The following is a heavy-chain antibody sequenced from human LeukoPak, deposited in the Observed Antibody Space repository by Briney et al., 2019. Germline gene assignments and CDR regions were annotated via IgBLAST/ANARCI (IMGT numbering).Heavy chain of an antibody. V-gene: IGHV1-46*01. CDR3: ARRRTIFGASFGY. Sequence: GASVKVSCKASGYTFTSYYMHWVRQAPGQGLEWMGIINPSGGSTSYAQKFQGRVTITRDISTSTVYMELNSLTSEDTAVYYCARRRTIFGASFGYWGQGTLVTVSS. J-gene: IGHJ4*02. D-gene: IGHD3-3*01. CDR2: INPSGGST. CDR1: GYTFTSYY.